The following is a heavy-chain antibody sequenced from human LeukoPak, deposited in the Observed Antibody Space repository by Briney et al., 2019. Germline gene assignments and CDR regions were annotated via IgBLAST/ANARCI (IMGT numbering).Heavy chain of an antibody. Sequence: GESLRLSCAASGVTFSNYNMNWVRQTPGKGLQWVSYISSSSNIIYYADSVKGRFTISRDNAKNSLFLQMNSLRAEDTAVYYCARDFAREFTIDYWGQGTLVTVSS. D-gene: IGHD3-10*01. J-gene: IGHJ4*02. CDR2: ISSSSNII. V-gene: IGHV3-48*01. CDR1: GVTFSNYN. CDR3: ARDFAREFTIDY.